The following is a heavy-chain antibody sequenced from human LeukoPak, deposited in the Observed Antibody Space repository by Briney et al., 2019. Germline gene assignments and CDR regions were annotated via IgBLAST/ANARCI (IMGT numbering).Heavy chain of an antibody. V-gene: IGHV4-61*01. CDR2: IYASGNT. CDR3: AREDGGWYSRPYYGMDV. J-gene: IGHJ6*02. Sequence: PSETLSLTCTVSGGFVSNASYYWTWIRQPPGKGLEWIGYIYASGNTNYNPSLKSRVTISVDTSKNQFSLKLSSVTAADTAVYYCAREDGGWYSRPYYGMDVWGQGTTVTVSS. CDR1: GGFVSNASYY. D-gene: IGHD6-19*01.